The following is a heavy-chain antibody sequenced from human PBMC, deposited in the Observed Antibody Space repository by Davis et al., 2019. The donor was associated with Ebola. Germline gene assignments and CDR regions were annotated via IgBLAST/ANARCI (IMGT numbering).Heavy chain of an antibody. CDR2: IWDDGSNK. V-gene: IGHV3-30*02. Sequence: GESLKISCAASGFTLSGYDMNWVRQAPGKGLQWVAVIWDDGSNKYYADSVKGRFTISRDNSKNTLYLQMNSLRAEDTAVYYCAKGQIDYWGQGTLVTVSS. CDR1: GFTLSGYD. J-gene: IGHJ4*02. CDR3: AKGQIDY.